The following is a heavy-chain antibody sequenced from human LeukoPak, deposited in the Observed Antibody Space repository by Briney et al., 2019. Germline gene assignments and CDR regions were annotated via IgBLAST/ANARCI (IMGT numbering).Heavy chain of an antibody. CDR1: GFNFGTYA. V-gene: IGHV3-23*01. J-gene: IGHJ4*02. CDR3: AKDRRGSQIRGMEY. Sequence: GGSLRLSCAASGFNFGTYAMGLVRQAPGRGLEWISGIRGSGTNQYYADSVKGRFTISRDNSKNTLYLQMNSLRPEDTAIYYCAKDRRGSQIRGMEYWGQGTLVTVSS. CDR2: IRGSGTNQ. D-gene: IGHD3-16*01.